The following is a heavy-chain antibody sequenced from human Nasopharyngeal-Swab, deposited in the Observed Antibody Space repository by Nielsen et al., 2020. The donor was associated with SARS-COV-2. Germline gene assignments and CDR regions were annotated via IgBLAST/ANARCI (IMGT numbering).Heavy chain of an antibody. CDR3: AREDCSGGSCHLDV. V-gene: IGHV3-13*01. CDR2: IASTGGT. J-gene: IGHJ6*02. CDR1: EFTFGVYD. Sequence: GGSLRLSCAASEFTFGVYDMHWVRQAAGKGLEWVSAIASTGGTHYPGSLRGRFVLSREDSKNSLYLQMSSLRPEDTAVYFCAREDCSGGSCHLDVWGQGTTVTVSS. D-gene: IGHD2-15*01.